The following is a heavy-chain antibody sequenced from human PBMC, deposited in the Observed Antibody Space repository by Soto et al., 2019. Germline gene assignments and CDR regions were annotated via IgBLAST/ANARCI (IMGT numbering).Heavy chain of an antibody. Sequence: QVQLVQSGAEVRNPGSSVKVSCKASGDTFSFYSINWVRQAPGLGLEWMGRINPILSMSNYAQRFQGRVTMTAAKSTSTAYMALSGLRSEDTAIYYCARSYGSGYRAFDYWGQGALVTVSS. V-gene: IGHV1-69*02. J-gene: IGHJ4*02. CDR3: ARSYGSGYRAFDY. CDR2: INPILSMS. CDR1: GDTFSFYS. D-gene: IGHD3-10*01.